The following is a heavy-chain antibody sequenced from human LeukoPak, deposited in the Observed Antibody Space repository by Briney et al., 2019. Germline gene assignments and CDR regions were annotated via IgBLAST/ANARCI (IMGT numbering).Heavy chain of an antibody. Sequence: GGSLRLSCAASGFTFSRYWMSWVRQAPGKRLEWVATIKHDGSEKYYVDSVKGRFTISRDNAKNSLSLQMNSLRVEDTALYYCARESDHSNYPGTFDHWGPGTLVAVSS. CDR3: ARESDHSNYPGTFDH. J-gene: IGHJ4*02. V-gene: IGHV3-7*01. CDR1: GFTFSRYW. CDR2: IKHDGSEK. D-gene: IGHD4-11*01.